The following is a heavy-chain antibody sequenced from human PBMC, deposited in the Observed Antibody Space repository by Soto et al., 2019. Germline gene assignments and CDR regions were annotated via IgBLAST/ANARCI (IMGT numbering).Heavy chain of an antibody. Sequence: GESLKISCKGSGYSFTSYWIGWVRQMPGKGLGWMGIIYPGDSDTRYSPSFQGQVTISADKSISTAYLQWSSLKASDTAMYYCARSLAYCGGACYTDYWGQGTLVTVSS. D-gene: IGHD2-21*02. J-gene: IGHJ4*02. CDR3: ARSLAYCGGACYTDY. CDR2: IYPGDSDT. V-gene: IGHV5-51*01. CDR1: GYSFTSYW.